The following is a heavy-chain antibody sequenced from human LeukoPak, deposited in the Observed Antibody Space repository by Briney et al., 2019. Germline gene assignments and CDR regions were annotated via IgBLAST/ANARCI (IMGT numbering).Heavy chain of an antibody. CDR2: INPYSGAT. J-gene: IGHJ6*02. Sequence: AASVKVSCKASGYTFTGYYMHWVRQAPGQGLEWMGWINPYSGATNYAQKFQGRVTMTRDTSISTAYMGLSRLRSDDTAVYYCARGYSSSWSFRYYYYGMDVWGRGTTVTVSS. V-gene: IGHV1-2*02. CDR3: ARGYSSSWSFRYYYYGMDV. CDR1: GYTFTGYY. D-gene: IGHD6-13*01.